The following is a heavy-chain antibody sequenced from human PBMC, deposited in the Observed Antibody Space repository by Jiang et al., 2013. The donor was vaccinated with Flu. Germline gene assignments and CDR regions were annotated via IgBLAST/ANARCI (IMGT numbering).Heavy chain of an antibody. CDR1: GGSISSGDYY. Sequence: TCTVSGGSISSGDYYWSWIRQPPGRAWSGLGTSITWEHLLQPSLKSRVTISVDTSKNQFSLKLSSVTAADTAVYYCARAEEEGSGSYYGGIWFDPWGQGTLVTVSS. CDR3: ARAEEEGSGSYYGGIWFDP. CDR2: SITWEH. J-gene: IGHJ5*02. V-gene: IGHV4-30-4*08. D-gene: IGHD3-10*01.